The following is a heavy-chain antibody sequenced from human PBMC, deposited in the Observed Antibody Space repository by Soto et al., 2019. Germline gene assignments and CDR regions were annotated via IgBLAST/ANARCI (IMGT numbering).Heavy chain of an antibody. Sequence: QVQLVESGGGVVQPGRSLRLSCAASGFTFSSYAMHWVRQAPGKGLEWVAVISYDGSNKYYADSVKGRFTISRDNSKNTLDLQMNSLRAEDTAVYYCARGGKYNWNDYWFDPWGQGTLVTVSS. CDR1: GFTFSSYA. CDR3: ARGGKYNWNDYWFDP. J-gene: IGHJ5*02. CDR2: ISYDGSNK. V-gene: IGHV3-30-3*01. D-gene: IGHD1-1*01.